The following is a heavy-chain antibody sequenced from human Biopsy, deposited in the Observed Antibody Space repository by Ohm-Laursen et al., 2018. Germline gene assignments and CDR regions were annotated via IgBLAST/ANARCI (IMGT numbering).Heavy chain of an antibody. CDR2: VSSDGKNK. V-gene: IGHV3-30*04. CDR1: GFNLSAFA. D-gene: IGHD1-26*01. CDR3: AKGLYSGSYYYDS. Sequence: SLRLSCAASGFNLSAFALHWVRQAPGRGLEWVAAVSSDGKNKHYADSVQGRFTISRDNSKNTVDLQMNSLRAEDTAVYYCAKGLYSGSYYYDSWGQGTLVTVSS. J-gene: IGHJ4*02.